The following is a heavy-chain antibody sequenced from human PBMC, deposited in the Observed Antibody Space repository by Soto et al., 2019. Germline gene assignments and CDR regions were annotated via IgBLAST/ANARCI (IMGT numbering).Heavy chain of an antibody. V-gene: IGHV3-48*02. Sequence: PGGSLRLSCAASGFTFSSYSMNWVRQAPGKGLEWASYISSSSSTIYYADSVKGRFTISRDNAKNSLYLQMNSLRDEDTAVYYCARDGRYYGSGSYPDYWGQGTLVTVSS. D-gene: IGHD3-10*01. CDR3: ARDGRYYGSGSYPDY. CDR2: ISSSSSTI. CDR1: GFTFSSYS. J-gene: IGHJ4*02.